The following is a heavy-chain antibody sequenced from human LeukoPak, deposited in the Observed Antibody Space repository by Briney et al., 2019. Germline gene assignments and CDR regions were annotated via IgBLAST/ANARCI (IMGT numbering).Heavy chain of an antibody. CDR1: GFTVSSYS. CDR2: ISSSSSTI. J-gene: IGHJ3*02. V-gene: IGHV3-48*04. Sequence: GGSLRLSCAASGFTVSSYSMNWVRQAPGKGLEWVSYISSSSSTIYYADSVKGRFTISRDNTKNTLFLQMNSLRAEDTAVYYCAKEVRGDAFDIWGQGTMVTVSS. CDR3: AKEVRGDAFDI. D-gene: IGHD3-16*01.